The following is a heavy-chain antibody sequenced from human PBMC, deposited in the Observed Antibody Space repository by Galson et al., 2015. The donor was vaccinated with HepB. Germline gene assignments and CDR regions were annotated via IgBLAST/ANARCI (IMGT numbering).Heavy chain of an antibody. Sequence: SLRLSCAASGFTFNTYRIHWVRQAPGKGLEWVALLSFDGSQKHYADSVKGRFTISGDTSQSTVYLQMSSLRAEDTAVYYCAGDRETRIDLFGGIIQGGHFDQWGQGTLVTVSS. J-gene: IGHJ4*02. V-gene: IGHV3-30*03. CDR3: AGDRETRIDLFGGIIQGGHFDQ. CDR2: LSFDGSQK. CDR1: GFTFNTYR. D-gene: IGHD3-16*01.